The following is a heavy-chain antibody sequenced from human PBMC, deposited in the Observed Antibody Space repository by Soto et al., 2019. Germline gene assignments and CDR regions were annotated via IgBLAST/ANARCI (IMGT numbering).Heavy chain of an antibody. CDR2: IASDGKDK. CDR3: AKDGAIAAADYFFDY. Sequence: GGSLRHSCAASGLTFSNYAIRWVRQATGKGLEWVAVIASDGKDKRYADSVKGRSTISRDNSKNTVYLQMNSLRGEDTAVYYCAKDGAIAAADYFFDYWGQGSLVTISS. D-gene: IGHD6-13*01. CDR1: GLTFSNYA. J-gene: IGHJ4*02. V-gene: IGHV3-30*18.